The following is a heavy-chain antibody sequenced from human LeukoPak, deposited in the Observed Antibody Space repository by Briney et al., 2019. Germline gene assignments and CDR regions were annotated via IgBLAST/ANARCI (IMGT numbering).Heavy chain of an antibody. J-gene: IGHJ4*02. Sequence: SQTLSLTCTVSGGSISSGDYYWSWIRQPPGKGLEWIGYIYYSGSTYHNPSLKSRVTISVDTSKNQFSLKLSSVTAADTAVYYCARRSGYSYGLDYWGQGTLVTVSS. CDR3: ARRSGYSYGLDY. CDR2: IYYSGST. V-gene: IGHV4-30-4*01. D-gene: IGHD5-18*01. CDR1: GGSISSGDYY.